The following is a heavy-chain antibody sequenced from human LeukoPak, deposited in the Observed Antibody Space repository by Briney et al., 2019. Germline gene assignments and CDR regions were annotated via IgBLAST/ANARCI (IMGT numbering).Heavy chain of an antibody. CDR3: AKSRDAYNVLDS. CDR2: VTAGSSAK. J-gene: IGHJ4*02. CDR1: GFTLSSYR. D-gene: IGHD5-24*01. Sequence: GGSLRLSCAASGFTLSSYRMNWVRQAPGQGLEWISYVTAGSSAKDYADSVKGRFVISRDNGQNSLYLQMNSLRVEDTAVYYCAKSRDAYNVLDSWGQGTLVTVPS. V-gene: IGHV3-48*01.